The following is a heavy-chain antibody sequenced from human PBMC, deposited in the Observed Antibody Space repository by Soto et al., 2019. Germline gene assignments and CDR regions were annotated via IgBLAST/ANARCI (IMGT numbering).Heavy chain of an antibody. Sequence: SVKVSCKASGGTFSSYAISWVRQAPGQGLEWMGGIIPIFGTANYAQKLQGRVTITADESTSTAYMELSSLRSEDTAVYYCAREHRIYDILTGSINWFDPWGLGTLVTVSS. CDR1: GGTFSSYA. D-gene: IGHD3-9*01. CDR2: IIPIFGTA. CDR3: AREHRIYDILTGSINWFDP. J-gene: IGHJ5*02. V-gene: IGHV1-69*13.